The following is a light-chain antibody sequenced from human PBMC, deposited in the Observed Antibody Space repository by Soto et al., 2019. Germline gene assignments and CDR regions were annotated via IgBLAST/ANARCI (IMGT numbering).Light chain of an antibody. V-gene: IGLV1-40*01. CDR1: SSNIGAGYD. J-gene: IGLJ2*01. CDR2: GNS. Sequence: QSVLTQPPSVSGAPGQRVTISCTGSSSNIGAGYDVHWYQQLPGTAPKLLIYGNSNRPSGVPDRFSGSKSGTSASLAITGXXXXXXAXXYXQSYDSSLSGVVFGGGTKLTVL. CDR3: QSYDSSLSGVV.